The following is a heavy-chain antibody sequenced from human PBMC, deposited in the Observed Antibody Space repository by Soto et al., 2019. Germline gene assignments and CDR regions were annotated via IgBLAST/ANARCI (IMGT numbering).Heavy chain of an antibody. CDR1: GYTFTSYG. V-gene: IGHV1-18*01. Sequence: GASVKVSCKASGYTFTSYGISWVRQAPGQGLEWMGWISAYNGNTNYAQKLQGRVTMTTDTSTSTAYMELRSLRVDDTAVYYCARVGPYDSGSYMFRYDRFDPWGQGTQVTVSS. CDR2: ISAYNGNT. CDR3: ARVGPYDSGSYMFRYDRFDP. D-gene: IGHD3-10*01. J-gene: IGHJ5*02.